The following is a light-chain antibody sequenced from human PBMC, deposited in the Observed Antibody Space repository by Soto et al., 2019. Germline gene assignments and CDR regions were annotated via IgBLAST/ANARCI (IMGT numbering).Light chain of an antibody. V-gene: IGKV1-16*02. CDR2: AAS. CDR1: QGIRIY. CDR3: QQYSRYPLT. Sequence: DIQLTQSPSSLSASVGDTVTITCRASQGIRIYLAWFQQKPGKAPQSLIYAASSLQSGVPSKFRGSSSGTDFTLTINNLQPEDFATYYGQQYSRYPLTFGGGTKVEIK. J-gene: IGKJ4*01.